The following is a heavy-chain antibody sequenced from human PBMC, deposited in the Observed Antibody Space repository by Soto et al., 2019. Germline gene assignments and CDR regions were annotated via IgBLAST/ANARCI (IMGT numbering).Heavy chain of an antibody. CDR2: MSSRSLTI. J-gene: IGHJ6*02. CDR1: GFTFSTYS. V-gene: IGHV3-48*02. CDR3: ARGGRSSDNGMDV. D-gene: IGHD6-6*01. Sequence: EVQLVESGGGLVQPGGSLRVSCAASGFTFSTYSMNWVRQAPGKGLEWVSYMSSRSLTIYYTDSVKGRFTISRDNAKNSLYLQMNSMRDEYTAVYYCARGGRSSDNGMDVWGQGTTVTVSS.